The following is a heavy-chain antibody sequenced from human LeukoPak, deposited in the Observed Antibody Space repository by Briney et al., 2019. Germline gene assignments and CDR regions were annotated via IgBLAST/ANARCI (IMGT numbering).Heavy chain of an antibody. CDR2: KSGGGRD. J-gene: IGHJ1*01. CDR1: GVSISTHY. Sequence: SETLSLTCSVSGVSISTHYWSWIRQPPGKGLEWVGYKSGGGRDLYNPSLRGRVTISVDASEKQFSLSLRSVTAADTAMYYCARTTRVAPDGRAEYYEDWGQGTQVIVSS. V-gene: IGHV4-59*03. CDR3: ARTTRVAPDGRAEYYED. D-gene: IGHD1-1*01.